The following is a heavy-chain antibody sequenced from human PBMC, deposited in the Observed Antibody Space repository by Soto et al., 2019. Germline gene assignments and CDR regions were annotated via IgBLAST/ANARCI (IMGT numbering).Heavy chain of an antibody. CDR3: ARDLLSGGTGSYSTPSDYYYYGTDV. Sequence: SETLSLTCTVSGGSISSYYWSWIRQPPGKGLEWIGYIYYSGSTNYNPSLKSRVTISVDTSKNQFSLKLSSVTAADTAVYYCARDLLSGGTGSYSTPSDYYYYGTDVWGQGTTVTVSS. D-gene: IGHD3-10*01. J-gene: IGHJ6*02. CDR1: GGSISSYY. CDR2: IYYSGST. V-gene: IGHV4-59*01.